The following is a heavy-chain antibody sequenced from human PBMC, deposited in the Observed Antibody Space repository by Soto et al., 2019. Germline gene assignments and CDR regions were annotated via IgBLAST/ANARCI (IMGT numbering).Heavy chain of an antibody. CDR3: ARDNDGAQYSNSYNDY. V-gene: IGHV4-30-2*01. CDR2: IYHSGNI. J-gene: IGHJ4*02. CDR1: GGSISSGGYS. Sequence: PSETLSLTCAVSGGSISSGGYSWSWIRQPPGKGLEWIGYIYHSGNIYYNPSLKSRVTISVDRSKNQFSLKLSSVTAADTAVYYCARDNDGAQYSNSYNDYWGQGTRVTVSS. D-gene: IGHD1-26*01.